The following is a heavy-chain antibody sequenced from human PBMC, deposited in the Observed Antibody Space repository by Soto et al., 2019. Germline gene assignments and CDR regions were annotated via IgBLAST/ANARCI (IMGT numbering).Heavy chain of an antibody. V-gene: IGHV3-74*01. J-gene: IGHJ6*02. D-gene: IGHD3-3*01. CDR1: GFTFSSYW. Sequence: LRLSCAASGFTFSSYWMHWVRQAPGKGQVWVSRINSDGSSTSYADSVKGRFTISRDNAKNTLYLQMNSLRAEDTAVYYCARVRFPYGMDVWGQGTTVTVSS. CDR3: ARVRFPYGMDV. CDR2: INSDGSST.